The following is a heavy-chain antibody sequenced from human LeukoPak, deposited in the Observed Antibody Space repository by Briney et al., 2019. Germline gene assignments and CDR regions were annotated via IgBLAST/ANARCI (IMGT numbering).Heavy chain of an antibody. CDR1: GGSISSYY. D-gene: IGHD2-21*01. Sequence: PETLSLTCTVSGGSISSYYWSWIRQPPGKGLEWIGYIYYSGSTNYNPSPKSRVTISVDTSKNQFSLKLSSVTAADTAVCYCAGAPFAFSFDPWGQGTLVTVSS. V-gene: IGHV4-59*01. CDR2: IYYSGST. CDR3: AGAPFAFSFDP. J-gene: IGHJ5*02.